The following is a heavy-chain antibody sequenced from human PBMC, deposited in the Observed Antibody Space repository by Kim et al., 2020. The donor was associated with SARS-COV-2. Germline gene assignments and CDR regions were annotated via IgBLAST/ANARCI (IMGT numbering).Heavy chain of an antibody. V-gene: IGHV4-39*01. CDR1: DGSISSSSFP. J-gene: IGHJ3*02. CDR3: ARPRTDQWLVHGAFDI. CDR2: IYYSGST. D-gene: IGHD6-19*01. Sequence: SETLSLTCTVSDGSISSSSFPWGWIRQPPGKGLEWIGNIYYSGSTYYTPSLKSRVTISVVTSKNPFSLKLSSVTAADTAFYYCARPRTDQWLVHGAFDI.